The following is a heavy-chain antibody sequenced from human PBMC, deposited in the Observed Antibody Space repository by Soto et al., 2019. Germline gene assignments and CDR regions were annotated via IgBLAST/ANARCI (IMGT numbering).Heavy chain of an antibody. D-gene: IGHD3-16*01. CDR1: AFTFSSYW. CDR3: ARDLFEAARRGEYAFDI. Sequence: VGSLRLSCAASAFTFSSYWMSWVRQAPGKGLEWVANIKQDGSEKYYVDSVKGRFTISRDNAKNSLYLQMNSLRAEDTAAYYCARDLFEAARRGEYAFDIWGQGTMVTVSS. J-gene: IGHJ3*02. V-gene: IGHV3-7*03. CDR2: IKQDGSEK.